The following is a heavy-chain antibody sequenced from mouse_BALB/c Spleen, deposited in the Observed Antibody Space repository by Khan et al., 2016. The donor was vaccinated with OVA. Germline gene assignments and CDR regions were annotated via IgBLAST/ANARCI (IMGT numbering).Heavy chain of an antibody. D-gene: IGHD1-1*01. CDR1: GYSFTDYN. V-gene: IGHV1S135*01. Sequence: VQLQQSGPELVKPGASVKVSCKASGYSFTDYNMFWVKQSHGKSLEWIGYIDPYNGGTSYNQKFKGKATLTVDKSSSTAFMHLSSLTSEDSAVSYCARRDYYGSSYYFDYRGQGTTLTVSS. CDR2: IDPYNGGT. J-gene: IGHJ2*01. CDR3: ARRDYYGSSYYFDY.